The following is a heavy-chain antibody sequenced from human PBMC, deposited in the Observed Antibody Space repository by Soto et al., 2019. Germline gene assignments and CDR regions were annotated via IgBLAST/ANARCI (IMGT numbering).Heavy chain of an antibody. CDR2: IDPSGGKT. D-gene: IGHD3-10*01. CDR3: GRVMRSLLSITALDT. Sequence: GASVKVSCKASGYTFTRDQIHWVRQAPGQGLEWMGMIDPSGGKTNYAQKFHGRVTMTRDTSTSTVYMALSSLRSEDTAIYFCGRVMRSLLSITALDTWGQGTLVTVSS. CDR1: GYTFTRDQ. V-gene: IGHV1-46*01. J-gene: IGHJ5*02.